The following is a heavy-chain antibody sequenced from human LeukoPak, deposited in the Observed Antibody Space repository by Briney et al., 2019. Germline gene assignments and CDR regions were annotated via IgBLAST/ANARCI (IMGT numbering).Heavy chain of an antibody. Sequence: ASVKVSCKASGYTFTSYGISWVRQAPGQGREWMGWISAYNGNTNYAQKLQGRVTMTTDTSTSTAYMELRSLRSDDTAVYYCARGSIVVVPAAVYYYGMDVWGQGTTVTVSS. CDR3: ARGSIVVVPAAVYYYGMDV. J-gene: IGHJ6*02. D-gene: IGHD2-2*01. CDR1: GYTFTSYG. V-gene: IGHV1-18*01. CDR2: ISAYNGNT.